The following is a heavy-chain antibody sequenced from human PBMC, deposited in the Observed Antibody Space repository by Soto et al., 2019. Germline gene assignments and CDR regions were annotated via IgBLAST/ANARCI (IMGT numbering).Heavy chain of an antibody. J-gene: IGHJ4*02. Sequence: QVQLVESGGGVVQPGSSLRLSCAASGFSFSHYGMEWVRQAPGKGLEWVAVISFDGSITSYADAVKGRFTISRDNYKGTLSMHMVSLRPEDTAMYYCAKDGSEYSNYWTSFDYWGQGALVTVSS. CDR3: AKDGSEYSNYWTSFDY. CDR2: ISFDGSIT. V-gene: IGHV3-30*18. D-gene: IGHD4-4*01. CDR1: GFSFSHYG.